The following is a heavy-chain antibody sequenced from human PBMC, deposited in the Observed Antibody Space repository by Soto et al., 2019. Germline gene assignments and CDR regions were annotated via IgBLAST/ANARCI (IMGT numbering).Heavy chain of an antibody. D-gene: IGHD6-13*01. V-gene: IGHV3-21*01. CDR2: VSSSSSYI. CDR1: GFTFSSYS. Sequence: GGSLRLSCAASGFTFSSYSMNWVRQAPGKGLEWVSSVSSSSSYIYYADSVKGRFTISRDNAKNSLYLQMNSLRAEDTAVYYCASQSRIAAAGISRGYWGQGTLVTVSS. CDR3: ASQSRIAAAGISRGY. J-gene: IGHJ4*02.